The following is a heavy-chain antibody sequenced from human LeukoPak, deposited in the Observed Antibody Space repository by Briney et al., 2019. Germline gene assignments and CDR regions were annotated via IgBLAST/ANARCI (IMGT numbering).Heavy chain of an antibody. V-gene: IGHV1-18*01. J-gene: IGHJ4*02. CDR1: GYTFTSYG. Sequence: GASVKVSCKASGYTFTSYGISWVRQAPGQGLEWMGWISAYNGNTNYAQKLQGRVTMTTDTSTSTACMELRSLRSDDTAVYYCARDHSSSWYYYWGQGTLVTVSS. CDR3: ARDHSSSWYYY. CDR2: ISAYNGNT. D-gene: IGHD6-13*01.